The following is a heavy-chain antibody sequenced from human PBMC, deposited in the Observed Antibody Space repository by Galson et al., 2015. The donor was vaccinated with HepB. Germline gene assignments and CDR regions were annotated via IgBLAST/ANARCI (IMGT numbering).Heavy chain of an antibody. CDR2: IYYSGST. D-gene: IGHD2-2*01. V-gene: IGHV4-39*01. Sequence: LSLTCTVSGGSISSSSYYWGWIRQPPGKGLEWIGSIYYSGSTYYNPSLKSRVTISVDTSKNQFSLKLSSVTAADTAVYYCASGYCSSTSCYDDGLFDYWGQGTLVTVSS. J-gene: IGHJ4*02. CDR1: GGSISSSSYY. CDR3: ASGYCSSTSCYDDGLFDY.